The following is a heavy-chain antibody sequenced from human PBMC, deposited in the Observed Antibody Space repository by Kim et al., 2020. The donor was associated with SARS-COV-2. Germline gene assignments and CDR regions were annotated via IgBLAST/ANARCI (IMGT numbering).Heavy chain of an antibody. CDR3: ASRSSGSYPFDH. Sequence: KYNPSLKSRVTISVDTSTNQFSLKLSSVTAADTAMYYCASRSSGSYPFDHWGQGTLVTVSS. V-gene: IGHV4-59*01. J-gene: IGHJ4*02. D-gene: IGHD3-22*01.